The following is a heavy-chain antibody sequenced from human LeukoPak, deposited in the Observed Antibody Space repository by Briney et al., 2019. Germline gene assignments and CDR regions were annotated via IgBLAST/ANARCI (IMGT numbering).Heavy chain of an antibody. CDR3: ARDFDQGGADYYFAY. D-gene: IGHD3-9*01. Sequence: PGGSLRLSCAASGFTFSSYAMSWVRQAPGKGLEWVAYISNTSTSTHYADSVKGRFTISRDNSKNTVFLQMNSLRIEDTAVYYCARDFDQGGADYYFAYWGQGTLVTVSS. CDR2: ISNTSTST. CDR1: GFTFSSYA. J-gene: IGHJ4*02. V-gene: IGHV3-23*01.